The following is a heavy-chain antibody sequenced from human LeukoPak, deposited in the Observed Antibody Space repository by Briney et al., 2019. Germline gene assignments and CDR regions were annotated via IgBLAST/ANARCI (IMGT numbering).Heavy chain of an antibody. CDR2: ISYDGSNK. J-gene: IGHJ4*02. CDR3: ARVSGAAAGARGYYFDY. Sequence: PGRSLRLSCAASGFTFSSYAMHWVRQAPGKGLEWVAVISYDGSNKYYADSVKGRFTISRDNSKNTLYLQMNSLRAEDTAVYYCARVSGAAAGARGYYFDYWGQGTLVTVSS. D-gene: IGHD6-13*01. V-gene: IGHV3-30*04. CDR1: GFTFSSYA.